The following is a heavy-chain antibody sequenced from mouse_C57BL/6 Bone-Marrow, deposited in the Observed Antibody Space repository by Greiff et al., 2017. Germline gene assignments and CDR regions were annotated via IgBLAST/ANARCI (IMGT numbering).Heavy chain of an antibody. J-gene: IGHJ2*01. CDR3: ARETTVYYFDY. D-gene: IGHD1-1*01. V-gene: IGHV1-81*01. CDR1: GYTFTSYG. Sequence: VKLLESGAELARPGASVKLSCKASGYTFTSYGISWVKQRTGQGLEWIGEIYPRSGTTYYNEKFKGKATLTADKSSSTAYMELRSLTSEVSAVYFCARETTVYYFDYWGQGTTLTVSS. CDR2: IYPRSGTT.